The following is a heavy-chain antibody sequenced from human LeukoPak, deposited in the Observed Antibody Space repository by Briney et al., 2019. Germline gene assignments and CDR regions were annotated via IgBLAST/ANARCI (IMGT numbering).Heavy chain of an antibody. CDR2: ISYDGSNK. D-gene: IGHD4-17*01. Sequence: PGGSLRLSCAASGFTFSSYAMHWVRQAPGKGLEWVAVISYDGSNKYYADSVKGRFTTFRDNSKNTLYLQMNSLRAEDTAVYYCAREYDDYGDYVTFDYWGQGTLVTVSS. CDR3: AREYDDYGDYVTFDY. CDR1: GFTFSSYA. V-gene: IGHV3-30-3*01. J-gene: IGHJ4*02.